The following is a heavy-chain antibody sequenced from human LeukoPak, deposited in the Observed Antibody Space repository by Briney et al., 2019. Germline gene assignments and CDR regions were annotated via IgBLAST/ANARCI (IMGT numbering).Heavy chain of an antibody. CDR3: ATWDGGSTKRYLDL. J-gene: IGHJ2*01. CDR1: GGSINSGDYY. CDR2: IYYSGST. V-gene: IGHV4-30-4*08. Sequence: SQTLSLTCTVSGGSINSGDYYWNWIRQPPGKGLEWIGYIYYSGSTYYNPSLKSRVTISLDTSKNQFSLKLSSVTAADTAVYYCATWDGGSTKRYLDLWGRGTLVTVSS. D-gene: IGHD4-23*01.